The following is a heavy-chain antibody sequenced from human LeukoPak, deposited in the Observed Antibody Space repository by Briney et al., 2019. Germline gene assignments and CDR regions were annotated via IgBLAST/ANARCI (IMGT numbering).Heavy chain of an antibody. CDR2: IRGTVDNT. Sequence: PGGSLRLSCAASGFTFSNYAMGWVLQAPGKGLEWVSSIRGTVDNTHYADAVKGRFTISRDISKNTLYLQMNSLRAEDTARYYCAKASTRDTGYYFDSWGQGTLVTVSS. D-gene: IGHD3-9*01. CDR1: GFTFSNYA. V-gene: IGHV3-23*01. CDR3: AKASTRDTGYYFDS. J-gene: IGHJ4*02.